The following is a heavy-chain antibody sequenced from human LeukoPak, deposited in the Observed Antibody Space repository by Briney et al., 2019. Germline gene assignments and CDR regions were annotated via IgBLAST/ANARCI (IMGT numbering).Heavy chain of an antibody. V-gene: IGHV3-23*01. CDR1: GFTFKNYA. Sequence: GGSLRLSCAASGFTFKNYAMNWVRQSPGQGLEWVSTISGDAVTSWYADSVKGRFTVSRDNSKNIVFLQMNNLRAEDTAVYYCAEKDSGGSYNWFDPWGQGTLVTVSS. J-gene: IGHJ5*02. D-gene: IGHD3-22*01. CDR2: ISGDAVTS. CDR3: AEKDSGGSYNWFDP.